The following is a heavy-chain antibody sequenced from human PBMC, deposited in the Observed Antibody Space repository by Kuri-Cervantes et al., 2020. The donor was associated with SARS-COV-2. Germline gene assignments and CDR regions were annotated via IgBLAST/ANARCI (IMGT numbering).Heavy chain of an antibody. J-gene: IGHJ6*02. Sequence: GSLRLSCAASGSSVSINYMSWIRQLPGKVLEWIGEINHSVNTNYNPSLKSRVTISVDTSKNQFSLKLSSVTAADTAVYYCAREWFGENYYYYYGMDVWGQGTTVTVSS. CDR1: GSSVSINY. D-gene: IGHD3-10*01. CDR3: AREWFGENYYYYYGMDV. V-gene: IGHV4-34*01. CDR2: INHSVNT.